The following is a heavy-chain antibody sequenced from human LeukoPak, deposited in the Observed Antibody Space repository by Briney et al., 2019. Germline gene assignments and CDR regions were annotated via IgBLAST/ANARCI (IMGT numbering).Heavy chain of an antibody. Sequence: GGSLRLSCAASGFTFSSYAMSWVRQAPGKGLEWVSAISGSGGSTYYADSVKGRFTISRDNVNNVVYLEMNGLRAEDTATYYCARVAVSGPTGWFDSWGQGTLVIVSS. D-gene: IGHD2-8*02. J-gene: IGHJ5*01. CDR3: ARVAVSGPTGWFDS. CDR2: ISGSGGST. CDR1: GFTFSSYA. V-gene: IGHV3-23*01.